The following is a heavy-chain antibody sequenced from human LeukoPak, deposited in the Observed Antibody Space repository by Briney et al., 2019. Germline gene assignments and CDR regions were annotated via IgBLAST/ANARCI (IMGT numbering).Heavy chain of an antibody. D-gene: IGHD2-2*01. CDR1: GLIVSSNY. J-gene: IGHJ4*02. CDR2: VYSGGHT. V-gene: IGHV3-53*01. CDR3: ARGIRDCSRTTCYQPFDY. Sequence: PGGSLRLSCVASGLIVSSNYMSWVRQAPGKGLEWVSIVYSGGHTYYADSVKGRFTISRDKSKNTLYLQMSSLRAEDTAVYYCARGIRDCSRTTCYQPFDYWGQGALVTVSS.